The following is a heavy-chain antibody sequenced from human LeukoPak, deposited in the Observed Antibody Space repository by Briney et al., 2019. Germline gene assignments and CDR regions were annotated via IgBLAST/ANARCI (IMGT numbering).Heavy chain of an antibody. J-gene: IGHJ2*01. D-gene: IGHD2-15*01. V-gene: IGHV4-38-2*02. CDR1: GYSIAHGFF. Sequence: SETLSLTCTVSGYSIAHGFFWAWIRQPPGGGLEWIGSLYHSGTTYYNTSLKSRISTSVDTSKNQFSLKLRLVTAADTAVYYCARVEVPRDINDWYSDLWGRGTLVTVSS. CDR3: ARVEVPRDINDWYSDL. CDR2: LYHSGTT.